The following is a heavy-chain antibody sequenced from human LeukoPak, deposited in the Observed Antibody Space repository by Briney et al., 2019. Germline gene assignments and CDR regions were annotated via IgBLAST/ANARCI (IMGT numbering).Heavy chain of an antibody. Sequence: PSETLSLTCTVSGGSISSYYWSWIRQPPGKGLEWIGYIYYSGSTNYNPSLKSRVTISVDTSKNQFSLKLSSVTAADTAVYYCARVKPSEIWFGELLIDYWGQGTLVTVSS. D-gene: IGHD3-10*01. CDR2: IYYSGST. V-gene: IGHV4-59*01. CDR3: ARVKPSEIWFGELLIDY. CDR1: GGSISSYY. J-gene: IGHJ4*02.